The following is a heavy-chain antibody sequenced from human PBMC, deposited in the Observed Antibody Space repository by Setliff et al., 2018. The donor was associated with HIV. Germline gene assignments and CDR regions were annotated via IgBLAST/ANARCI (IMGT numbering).Heavy chain of an antibody. CDR3: ALTLAAQLVGLD. V-gene: IGHV1-18*01. Sequence: ASVKVSCKASGYTFTSYGMSWVRQAPGQGLEWMGWISAYNGNTNYAQRLQGRVTMTTDTSTSTAYMELRSLRSDDTAVYYCALTLAAQLVGLDWGQGTLVTVSS. CDR1: GYTFTSYG. J-gene: IGHJ4*02. CDR2: ISAYNGNT. D-gene: IGHD6-13*01.